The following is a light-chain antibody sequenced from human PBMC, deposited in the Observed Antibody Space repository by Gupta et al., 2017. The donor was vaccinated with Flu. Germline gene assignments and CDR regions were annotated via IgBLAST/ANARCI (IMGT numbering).Light chain of an antibody. CDR2: WAS. CDR3: QQYYSSQWT. CDR1: QSVLNRSNNKNY. J-gene: IGKJ1*01. Sequence: IVMTQSPDSLAVSLGERATINCKSSQSVLNRSNNKNYLAWYQQKPGQPPKLLISWASTREFGVPDRCSGSGSGTDFTLTISSLQAEDVAAYYCQQYYSSQWTFGQGTKVEIK. V-gene: IGKV4-1*01.